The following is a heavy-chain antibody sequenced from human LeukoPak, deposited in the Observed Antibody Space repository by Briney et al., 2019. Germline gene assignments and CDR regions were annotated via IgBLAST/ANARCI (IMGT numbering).Heavy chain of an antibody. CDR1: GFTFSVFE. CDR3: AELGITMIGGV. Sequence: SGGSLRLSCAASGFTFSVFELNWVRQAPGKGLEWVSYISSSGSTIYYADSMKGRFTISRDNAKNSLYLQMNSLRAEDTAVYYCAELGITMIGGVWGKGTTVTISS. CDR2: ISSSGSTI. D-gene: IGHD3-10*02. V-gene: IGHV3-48*03. J-gene: IGHJ6*04.